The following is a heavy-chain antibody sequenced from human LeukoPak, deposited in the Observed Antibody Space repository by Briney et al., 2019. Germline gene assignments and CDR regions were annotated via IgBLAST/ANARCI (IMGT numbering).Heavy chain of an antibody. D-gene: IGHD1-26*01. J-gene: IGHJ4*02. Sequence: SETLSLTCAVPGGSISSGSYYWSWIRQPAGKGLEWIGRIYTSGSTNYDPSLKSRITISVDTSKNQFSLKLSSVTAADTAVYYCASGPSIVGATTYNYWGRGTLVTVSS. CDR1: GGSISSGSYY. V-gene: IGHV4-61*02. CDR3: ASGPSIVGATTYNY. CDR2: IYTSGST.